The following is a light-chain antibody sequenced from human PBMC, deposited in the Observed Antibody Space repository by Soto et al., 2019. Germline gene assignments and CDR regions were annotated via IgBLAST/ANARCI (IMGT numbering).Light chain of an antibody. CDR1: GSNIGTGYD. J-gene: IGLJ1*01. V-gene: IGLV1-40*01. CDR2: SNA. Sequence: QSALTQPPSVSGAPGQRVTISCTGSGSNIGTGYDVHWYQQLPGTAPKLLIYSNANRPSGVPDRFSDSKSGTSASLAITGLQAEDEADYYCQSYDSSLSSYVFGTGTKVTVL. CDR3: QSYDSSLSSYV.